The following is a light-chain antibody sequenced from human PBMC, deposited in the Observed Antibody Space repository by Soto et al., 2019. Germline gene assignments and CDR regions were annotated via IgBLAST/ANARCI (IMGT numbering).Light chain of an antibody. CDR3: QQFSSYPLT. Sequence: IVMRQSPATLSVSPGDRATLSCRASQSVSSNLAWYQQKPGQAPRLVIYGASTRATGIPDRFSGGGSGTDFTLTISRLAPEDFEVYYCQQFSSYPLTFGGGTKVDIK. CDR2: GAS. V-gene: IGKV3D-15*01. CDR1: QSVSSN. J-gene: IGKJ4*01.